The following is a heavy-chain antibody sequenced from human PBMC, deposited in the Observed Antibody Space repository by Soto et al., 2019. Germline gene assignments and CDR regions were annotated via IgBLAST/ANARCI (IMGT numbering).Heavy chain of an antibody. CDR1: GFTFSSYS. CDR2: ISSSSSYI. J-gene: IGHJ6*02. CDR3: ARGRSDFWSGYRPTGMDV. Sequence: GGSLRLSCAASGFTFSSYSMNWVRQAPGKGLEWVSSISSSSSYIYYADSVKGRFTIPRDNAKNSLYLQMNSLRAEDTAVYYCARGRSDFWSGYRPTGMDVWGQGTTVTVSS. V-gene: IGHV3-21*01. D-gene: IGHD3-3*01.